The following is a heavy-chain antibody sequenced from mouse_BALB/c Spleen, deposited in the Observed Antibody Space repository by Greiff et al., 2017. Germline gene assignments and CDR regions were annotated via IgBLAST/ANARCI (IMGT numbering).Heavy chain of an antibody. D-gene: IGHD1-2*01. CDR1: GYTFTSYW. Sequence: QVQLQQSGAELARPGASVKLSCKASGYTFTSYWMQWVKQRPGQGLEWIGAIYPGDGDTRYTQKFKGKATLTADKSSSTAYMQLSSLASEDSAVYYCASNYGSLYYAMDYWGQGTSVTVSS. V-gene: IGHV1-87*01. CDR2: IYPGDGDT. J-gene: IGHJ4*01. CDR3: ASNYGSLYYAMDY.